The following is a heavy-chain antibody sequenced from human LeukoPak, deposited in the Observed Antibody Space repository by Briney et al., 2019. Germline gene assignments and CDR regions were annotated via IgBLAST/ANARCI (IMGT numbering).Heavy chain of an antibody. J-gene: IGHJ4*02. D-gene: IGHD3-22*01. CDR1: GYTFTVYY. CDR3: ARGWGGIDSSGYPFDY. CDR2: INPNSGGT. V-gene: IGHV1-2*06. Sequence: ASVTVSCTASGYTFTVYYMHWVRQAPGQGLEWMGRINPNSGGTNYAQKFQGRVTMTRDTSISTAYMELSRLRSDDTAVYYCARGWGGIDSSGYPFDYWGQGTLVTVSS.